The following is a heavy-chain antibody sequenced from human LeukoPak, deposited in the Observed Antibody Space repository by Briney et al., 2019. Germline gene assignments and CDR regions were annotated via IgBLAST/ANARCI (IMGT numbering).Heavy chain of an antibody. CDR3: ARAGYSSSWYSHY. J-gene: IGHJ4*02. V-gene: IGHV1-46*01. CDR2: MNPDKGGA. CDR1: EYTTYH. D-gene: IGHD6-13*01. Sequence: ASVKVSCKTSEYTTYHIHWVRQAPGQGLEWMGLMNPDKGGAWYAQKFQGRVSMTRDTSTSTVYMELSSLRSEDTAVYYCARAGYSSSWYSHYWGQGTLVTVSS.